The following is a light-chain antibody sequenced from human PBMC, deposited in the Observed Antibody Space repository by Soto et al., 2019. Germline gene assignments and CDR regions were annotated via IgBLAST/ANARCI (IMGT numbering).Light chain of an antibody. CDR3: QQRDSGPPYN. CDR2: DAT. J-gene: IGKJ2*01. CDR1: QSVSGY. Sequence: PGERATLSCRASQSVSGYLSWYQQKPGQAPRLLIFDATNRATGVPARISGSGSGTDFTLTISSLEPEDFAVYYCQQRDSGPPYNFGQGTKLEIK. V-gene: IGKV3-11*01.